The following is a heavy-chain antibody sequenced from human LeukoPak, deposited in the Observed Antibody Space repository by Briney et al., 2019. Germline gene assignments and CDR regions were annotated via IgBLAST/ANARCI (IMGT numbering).Heavy chain of an antibody. CDR3: AKEDRGPLEMTTTRGLDY. J-gene: IGHJ4*02. D-gene: IGHD5-24*01. V-gene: IGHV3-30*02. Sequence: GGSLRLSCVASGFIFSNYGMHWVHQAPGKGLEWVAFITYDGSNKYYADSMKGRFTISRDNSKNTLYLQMNSLRAEDTAVYYCAKEDRGPLEMTTTRGLDYWGQGTLVTVSS. CDR2: ITYDGSNK. CDR1: GFIFSNYG.